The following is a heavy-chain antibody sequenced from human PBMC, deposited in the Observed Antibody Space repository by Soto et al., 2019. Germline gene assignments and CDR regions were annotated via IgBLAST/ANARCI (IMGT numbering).Heavy chain of an antibody. D-gene: IGHD6-25*01. CDR3: ARDKAATAAGSED. V-gene: IGHV1-69*02. CDR2: IIPILGIA. J-gene: IGHJ4*02. CDR1: GGTFSSYT. Sequence: QVQLVQSGAEVKKPGSSVKVSCKASGGTFSSYTISWVRQAPGQGLEWMGRIIPILGIANYAQKFQGRVTITADKSTSTAYMELSSLRSEDTAVYYCARDKAATAAGSEDWGQGTLVTVSS.